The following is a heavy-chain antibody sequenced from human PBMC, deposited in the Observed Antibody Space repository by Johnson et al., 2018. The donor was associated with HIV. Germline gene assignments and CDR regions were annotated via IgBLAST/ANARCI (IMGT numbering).Heavy chain of an antibody. CDR1: GFTFSSYA. CDR2: ISYDGSNK. Sequence: QVQLVESGGGVVQPGRSLRLSCAASGFTFSSYAIHWVRQAPGKGLEWVAVISYDGSNKYYADYVKGRFTISRDNSKNTLYLQMNSLRAEDTAVYYCSREAVVIADAFDIWGQGTMVTVSS. V-gene: IGHV3-30*04. CDR3: SREAVVIADAFDI. J-gene: IGHJ3*02. D-gene: IGHD2-21*01.